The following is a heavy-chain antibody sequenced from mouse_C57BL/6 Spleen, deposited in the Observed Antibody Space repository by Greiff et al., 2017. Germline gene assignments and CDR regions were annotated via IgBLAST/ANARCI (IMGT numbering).Heavy chain of an antibody. Sequence: EVMLVESGGGLVKPGGSLKLSCAASGFTFSDYGMHWVRQAPEKGLEWVAYISSGSSTSYYADTVKGRFTISRDKAKNTLFLQMTSLRSEDTAMYYGARRDSSCIYAMDYWGQGTSVTVSS. CDR1: GFTFSDYG. CDR3: ARRDSSCIYAMDY. CDR2: ISSGSSTS. J-gene: IGHJ4*01. V-gene: IGHV5-17*01. D-gene: IGHD3-2*02.